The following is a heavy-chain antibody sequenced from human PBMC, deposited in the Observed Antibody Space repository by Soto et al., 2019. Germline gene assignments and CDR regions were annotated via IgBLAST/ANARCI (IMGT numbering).Heavy chain of an antibody. Sequence: SETLSLTCTVSGGSISSYYRSWIRQPPGKGLEWIGYIYYSGSTYYNPSLKSRVTISVDTSKSQFSLNLNSVTVADTAVYYCARGYDILTSPLAYWGPGTLVTIS. CDR1: GGSISSYY. J-gene: IGHJ4*02. CDR2: IYYSGST. D-gene: IGHD3-9*01. CDR3: ARGYDILTSPLAY. V-gene: IGHV4-59*04.